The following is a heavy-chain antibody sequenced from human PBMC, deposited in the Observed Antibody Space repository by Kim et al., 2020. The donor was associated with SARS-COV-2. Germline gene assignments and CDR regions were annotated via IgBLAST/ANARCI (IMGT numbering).Heavy chain of an antibody. CDR2: IYNTGST. CDR3: ARSGVYRRVRDV. Sequence: SETLSLTCSVSGGSISNYYWSWIRQFPDKGLEWIAYIYNTGSTNYNPSLKSRVTMSVDTSKNQFSLNLISVTAAATAVYYCARSGVYRRVRDVRGQGTT. D-gene: IGHD4-4*01. J-gene: IGHJ6*02. CDR1: GGSISNYY. V-gene: IGHV4-59*13.